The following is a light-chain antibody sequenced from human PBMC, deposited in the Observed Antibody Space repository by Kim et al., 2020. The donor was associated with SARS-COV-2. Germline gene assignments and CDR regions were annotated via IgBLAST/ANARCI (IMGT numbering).Light chain of an antibody. CDR1: QGVRDD. J-gene: IGKJ1*01. CDR3: LQYTGYPRT. Sequence: AAVGGKVPIPCRASQGVRDDLAWFQQKPGKAPERLIYAASTLQGGVPSMFSGSGSGKEFSLTISSLQPEDFGTYYCLQYTGYPRTFGQGTKVDIK. CDR2: AAS. V-gene: IGKV1-17*01.